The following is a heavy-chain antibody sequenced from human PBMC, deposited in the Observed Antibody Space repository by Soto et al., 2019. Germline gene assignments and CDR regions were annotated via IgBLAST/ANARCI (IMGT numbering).Heavy chain of an antibody. Sequence: EVQLVESGGGXVKPGGSLXLSCAASGFTFSSYGMNWVRQAPGKGLEWVSSISSSSSYIYYADSVKGRFTISRDNAKNSLYLEMNSLGGEETGVYYFARDGGRRGGGYFDLWGRGTLVTVSS. D-gene: IGHD3-16*01. CDR1: GFTFSSYG. CDR2: ISSSSSYI. CDR3: ARDGGRRGGGYFDL. V-gene: IGHV3-21*01. J-gene: IGHJ2*01.